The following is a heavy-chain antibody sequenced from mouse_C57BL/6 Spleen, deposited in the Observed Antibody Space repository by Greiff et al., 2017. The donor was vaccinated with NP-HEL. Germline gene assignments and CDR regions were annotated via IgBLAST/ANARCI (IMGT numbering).Heavy chain of an antibody. V-gene: IGHV1-77*01. CDR2: IGPGSGST. D-gene: IGHD2-4*01. J-gene: IGHJ3*01. CDR3: AREVDYDEEFAWFAY. CDR1: GYTFTDYY. Sequence: VQLQQSGAELVKPGASVKISCKASGYTFTDYYINWVKQRPGQGLEWIGKIGPGSGSTYYNEKFKGKATLTADKSSSTAYMQLISLTSEDSAVYFCAREVDYDEEFAWFAYWGQGTLVTVSA.